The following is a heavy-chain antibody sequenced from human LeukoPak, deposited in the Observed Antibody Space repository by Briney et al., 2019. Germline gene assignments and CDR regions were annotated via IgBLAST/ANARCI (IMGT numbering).Heavy chain of an antibody. CDR1: GGSFSGYY. V-gene: IGHV4-34*01. CDR2: INNSGST. D-gene: IGHD3/OR15-3a*01. J-gene: IGHJ4*02. Sequence: SETLSLTCAVYGGSFSGYYWNWIRQPPGKGLEWIGEINNSGSTNYNPSLKSRVTISRDTSKNQFSLKLSSVTAADTAVYYCARVHGTGYYDYWGQGTLVTVSS. CDR3: ARVHGTGYYDY.